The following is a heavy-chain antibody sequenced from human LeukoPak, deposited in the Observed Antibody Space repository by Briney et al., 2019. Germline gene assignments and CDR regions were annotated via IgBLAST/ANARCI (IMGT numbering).Heavy chain of an antibody. CDR3: ARCFSVDSPDY. D-gene: IGHD5-12*01. J-gene: IGHJ4*02. V-gene: IGHV5-51*01. CDR1: GYSFPNYW. Sequence: GESLKISCKGSGYSFPNYWIGWVRQMPGKGLEWMGLIYPGESDIRYSPSFQGQVTISADKSISTAYLQWSSLKASDTAMYYCARCFSVDSPDYWGQGTLVTVSS. CDR2: IYPGESDI.